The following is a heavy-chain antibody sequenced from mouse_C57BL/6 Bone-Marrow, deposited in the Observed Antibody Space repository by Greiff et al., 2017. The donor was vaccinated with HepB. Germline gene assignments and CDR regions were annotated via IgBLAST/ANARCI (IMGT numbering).Heavy chain of an antibody. D-gene: IGHD1-1*01. V-gene: IGHV14-4*01. Sequence: VQLQQSGAELVRPGASVKLSCTASGFNIKDDYMHWVKQRPEQGLEWIGWIDPENGDTEYASKVQGQATITADTAPNTAYLQLSSLTSEDTAVYYCTTPYDSSYEAWFAYWGQGTLVTVSA. CDR1: GFNIKDDY. CDR3: TTPYDSSYEAWFAY. J-gene: IGHJ3*01. CDR2: IDPENGDT.